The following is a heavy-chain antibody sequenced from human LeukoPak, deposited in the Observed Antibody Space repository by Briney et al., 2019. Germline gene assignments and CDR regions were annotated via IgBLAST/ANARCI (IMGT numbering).Heavy chain of an antibody. CDR3: ARRPHSSGWSSSITLFEH. D-gene: IGHD6-19*01. Sequence: ASVKVSCKASGYTFTDYYIHGVRQAPGQGLEWMGWINPNSGDTNYAQKFQGRVTMTSDTSISTDYMELSSLRSDDTAIYYCARRPHSSGWSSSITLFEHWGQGTLVTVSS. CDR2: INPNSGDT. V-gene: IGHV1-2*02. J-gene: IGHJ4*02. CDR1: GYTFTDYY.